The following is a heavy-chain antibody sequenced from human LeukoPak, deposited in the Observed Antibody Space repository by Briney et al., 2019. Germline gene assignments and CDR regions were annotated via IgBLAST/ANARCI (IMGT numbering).Heavy chain of an antibody. V-gene: IGHV3-48*03. Sequence: GGSLRLSCAASEFTFSSYEMNWVRQAPGKGLEWVSYISSSGSTIYYADSVKGRFTISRDNAKNSLYLQMDSLRVEDTAEYYCARDPYSGNYGAYYYYYMDVWGKGTTVTVSS. CDR3: ARDPYSGNYGAYYYYYMDV. CDR2: ISSSGSTI. D-gene: IGHD1-26*01. CDR1: EFTFSSYE. J-gene: IGHJ6*03.